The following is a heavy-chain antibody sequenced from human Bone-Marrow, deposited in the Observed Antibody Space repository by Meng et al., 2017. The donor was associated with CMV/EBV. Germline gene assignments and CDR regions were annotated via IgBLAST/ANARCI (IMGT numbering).Heavy chain of an antibody. J-gene: IGHJ6*02. CDR1: GFPLRTSGMG. V-gene: IGHV2-70*20. D-gene: IGHD6-6*01. Sequence: SGPTLVKPTQTLTLTCTLPGFPLRTSGMGVSWVRQPPGKALEWLALIDWDDDKYYSTSLKTRLTIAKDTSKNQVVLTMTNMDPVDTATYYCARLYSRSSHYYYGMDVWGQGTTVTVSS. CDR2: IDWDDDK. CDR3: ARLYSRSSHYYYGMDV.